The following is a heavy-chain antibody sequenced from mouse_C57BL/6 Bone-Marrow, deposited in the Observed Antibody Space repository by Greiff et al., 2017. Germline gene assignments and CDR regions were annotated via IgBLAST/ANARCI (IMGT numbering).Heavy chain of an antibody. J-gene: IGHJ4*01. CDR2: ISSGSSTI. Sequence: EVKLMESGGGLVKPGGSLKLSCAASGFTFSDYGMHWVRQAPEKGLEWVAYISSGSSTIYYADTVKGRFTISRDNAKNTLFLQMTSLRSEDTAMYYCARGGGYEVYAMDYWGQGTAVTVSS. D-gene: IGHD2-14*01. CDR3: ARGGGYEVYAMDY. V-gene: IGHV5-17*01. CDR1: GFTFSDYG.